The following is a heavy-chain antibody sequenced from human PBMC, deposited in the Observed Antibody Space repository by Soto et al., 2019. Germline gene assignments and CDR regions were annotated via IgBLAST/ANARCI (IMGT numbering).Heavy chain of an antibody. Sequence: QVQLVQSGAEVKKPGASVKVSCTFSGYSFSDYGMTWVRQAPGQGLEWVGWIAGADGDTNFARKFQGRVTFTTDTSKNTAYMVLRRPRLDDTDVYYCARDSKWLIRNCHWFDSWGQGTTVTVSS. CDR1: GYSFSDYG. V-gene: IGHV1-18*04. D-gene: IGHD5-12*01. CDR2: IAGADGDT. J-gene: IGHJ5*01. CDR3: ARDSKWLIRNCHWFDS.